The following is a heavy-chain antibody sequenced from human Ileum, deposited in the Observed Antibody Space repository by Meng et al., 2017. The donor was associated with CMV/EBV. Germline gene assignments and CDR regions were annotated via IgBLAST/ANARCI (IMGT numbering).Heavy chain of an antibody. Sequence: GGSLRLSCVASSGISFSTHWMSWVRQAPGKAPEWVANINEYGDAKYYVDSVKGRFTISRDSSKSTVYLQMSSLRAEDTAVYFCGKSRHNIGFLQYCLDYWGQGTLVTVSS. V-gene: IGHV3-7*01. CDR2: INEYGDAK. CDR3: GKSRHNIGFLQYCLDY. D-gene: IGHD5-24*01. J-gene: IGHJ4*02. CDR1: GISFSTHW.